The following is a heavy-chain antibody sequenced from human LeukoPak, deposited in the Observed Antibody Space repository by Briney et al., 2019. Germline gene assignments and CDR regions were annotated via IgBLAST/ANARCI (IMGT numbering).Heavy chain of an antibody. J-gene: IGHJ4*02. CDR2: IKQDGSEK. CDR3: ARASGRGFVEWLPSFFDY. CDR1: GVTFSSYW. Sequence: PGGSLRLSCAASGVTFSSYWMSWVRQAPGKGLERVANIKQDGSEKYYVDSVKGRFTISRDNAKNSLYLQVNSLRADDTAVYYFARASGRGFVEWLPSFFDYWGQGTLVTVSS. D-gene: IGHD3-3*01. V-gene: IGHV3-7*01.